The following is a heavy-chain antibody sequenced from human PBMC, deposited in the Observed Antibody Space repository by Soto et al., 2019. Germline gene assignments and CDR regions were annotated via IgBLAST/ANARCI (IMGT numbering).Heavy chain of an antibody. CDR3: ARDGAKEYDYIWGSYRYFDY. CDR2: ISSISSYI. V-gene: IGHV3-21*01. D-gene: IGHD3-16*02. CDR1: GFTFSSYS. Sequence: ESGGGLVKPGGSLRLSCAASGFTFSSYSMNWVRQAPWKGLEWVSSISSISSYIYYADSVKGRFTISRDNAKNSLYLQMNSLRAEDTAVYYCARDGAKEYDYIWGSYRYFDYWGQGTLVTVSS. J-gene: IGHJ4*02.